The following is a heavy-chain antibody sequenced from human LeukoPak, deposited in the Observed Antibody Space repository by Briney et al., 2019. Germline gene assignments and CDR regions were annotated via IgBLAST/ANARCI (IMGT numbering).Heavy chain of an antibody. CDR3: ARVLRYFDWLRTQYYFDY. J-gene: IGHJ4*02. CDR2: IYHSGTT. D-gene: IGHD3-9*01. V-gene: IGHV4-39*01. CDR1: GGSISSRSYY. Sequence: SETLSLTCSVSGGSISSRSYYWGWIRQPPGKGLEWIGSIYHSGTTYYNPSLKSRVTTSVDTSKNQFSLNLRSVTAADTAVYYCARVLRYFDWLRTQYYFDYWGQGTLVTVSS.